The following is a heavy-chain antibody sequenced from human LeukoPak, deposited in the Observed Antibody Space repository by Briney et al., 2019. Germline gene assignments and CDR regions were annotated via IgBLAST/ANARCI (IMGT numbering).Heavy chain of an antibody. CDR1: GFTFSSYG. CDR2: ISYDGSNK. V-gene: IGHV3-30*18. CDR3: AKDSGIAVAGTLMAFDI. Sequence: QPGRSLRLSCAASGFTFSSYGMHWVRQAPGKGLEWVAVISYDGSNKYFADSVKGRFTISRDNSKNTLYLQTNSLRAEDTAVYYCAKDSGIAVAGTLMAFDIWGQGTMVTVSS. J-gene: IGHJ3*02. D-gene: IGHD6-19*01.